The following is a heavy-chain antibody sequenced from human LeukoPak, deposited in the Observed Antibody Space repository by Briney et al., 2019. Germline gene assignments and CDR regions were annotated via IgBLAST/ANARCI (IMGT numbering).Heavy chain of an antibody. J-gene: IGHJ1*01. CDR1: GFPFSGYG. V-gene: IGHV3-33*01. CDR3: ATGGNFYYSH. Sequence: GRSLRLSCAASGFPFSGYGMHWVRQAPGKGLEWVAVAYGDGSSQYYADSVKGRFSISKDISKNTLSLQMNSLRAEDTAVYSCATGGNFYYSHWGQGTLVTVSS. D-gene: IGHD4-11*01. CDR2: AYGDGSSQ.